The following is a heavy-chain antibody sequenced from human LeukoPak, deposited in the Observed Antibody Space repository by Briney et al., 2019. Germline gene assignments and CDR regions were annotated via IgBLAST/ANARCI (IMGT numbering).Heavy chain of an antibody. CDR1: GYTFTGYY. CDR3: ATVRSYYYYMDV. CDR2: INPNSGGT. V-gene: IGHV1-2*02. Sequence: ASVKVSCKASGYTFTGYYMHWVRQAPGQGLEWMGWINPNSGGTNYAQKFQGRVTMTRDTSISTAYMELSSLRSEDTAVYYCATVRSYYYYMDVWGKGTTVTVSS. J-gene: IGHJ6*03.